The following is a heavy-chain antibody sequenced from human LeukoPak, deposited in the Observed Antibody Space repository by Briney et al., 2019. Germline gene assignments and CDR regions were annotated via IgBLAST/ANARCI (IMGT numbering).Heavy chain of an antibody. V-gene: IGHV3-30*04. Sequence: GGSLRLSCAASGFTFSSYAMHWVRQAPGKGLEWVAVISYDGSNKYYADSVKGRFTISRDNSKNTLYLQMNSLRAEDTAVYYCARASYSSSWYKSPIPYWGQGTLVTVSS. J-gene: IGHJ4*02. CDR2: ISYDGSNK. CDR3: ARASYSSSWYKSPIPY. D-gene: IGHD6-13*01. CDR1: GFTFSSYA.